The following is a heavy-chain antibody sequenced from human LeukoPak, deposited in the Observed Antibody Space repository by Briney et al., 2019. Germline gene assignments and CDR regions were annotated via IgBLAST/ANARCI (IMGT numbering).Heavy chain of an antibody. CDR3: AKESSVTVFDY. J-gene: IGHJ4*02. CDR2: VSGSGDRT. V-gene: IGHV3-23*01. Sequence: GGSLRLSCAASGFTFSSYAMSWVRQAPGEGLEWVSAVSGSGDRTYYADSVKGRFTISRDNSKNTLYLQMNSLRAEDTAVYYCAKESSVTVFDYWGQGTLVTVSS. D-gene: IGHD4-17*01. CDR1: GFTFSSYA.